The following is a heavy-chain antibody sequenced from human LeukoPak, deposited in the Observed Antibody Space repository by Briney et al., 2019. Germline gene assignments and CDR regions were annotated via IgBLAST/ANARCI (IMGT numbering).Heavy chain of an antibody. Sequence: GGSLRLSCAASGFTFSSYWMSWVRQAPGKGLEWVANIKQDGSEKYYVDSVKGRFTISRDNAKNSLYLQMNSLRAEDTAVYYCAGVRYCSGGSCYGNWYDPWGQGTLVTVSS. CDR1: GFTFSSYW. J-gene: IGHJ5*02. CDR3: AGVRYCSGGSCYGNWYDP. D-gene: IGHD2-15*01. CDR2: IKQDGSEK. V-gene: IGHV3-7*01.